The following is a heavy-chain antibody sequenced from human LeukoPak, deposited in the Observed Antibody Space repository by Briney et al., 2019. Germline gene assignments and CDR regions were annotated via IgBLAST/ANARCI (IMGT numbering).Heavy chain of an antibody. D-gene: IGHD6-13*01. V-gene: IGHV1-18*01. CDR3: ASLKQQLATTGGFDY. CDR2: TSASNGNT. CDR1: GYTFNNYG. J-gene: IGHJ4*02. Sequence: ASVKVSCKTSGYTFNNYGLSWVRQAPGQGLEWMGWTSASNGNTNYAQKFQGRVTITTDESTSTAYMELSSLRSEDTAAYYCASLKQQLATTGGFDYWGQGTLVTVSS.